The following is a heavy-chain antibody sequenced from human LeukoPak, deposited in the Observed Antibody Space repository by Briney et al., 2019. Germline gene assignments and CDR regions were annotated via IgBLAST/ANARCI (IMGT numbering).Heavy chain of an antibody. Sequence: PGGSLRLSCAASGLTVSSYEMNWVRQAPGKGLEWVSYISSSGNTIFYVDSVKGRFTISRDNDKKSLYLQMNSLRAEDTAVYYCAREASWGGYSYDYCDYWGQGTLVTVSS. CDR1: GLTVSSYE. V-gene: IGHV3-48*03. J-gene: IGHJ4*02. D-gene: IGHD5-18*01. CDR2: ISSSGNTI. CDR3: AREASWGGYSYDYCDY.